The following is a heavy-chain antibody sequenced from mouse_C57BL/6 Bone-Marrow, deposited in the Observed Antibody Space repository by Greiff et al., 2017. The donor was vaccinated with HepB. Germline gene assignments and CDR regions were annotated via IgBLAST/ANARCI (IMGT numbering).Heavy chain of an antibody. CDR1: GYSITSGYY. D-gene: IGHD1-1*01. J-gene: IGHJ1*03. Sequence: EVQLVESGPGLVKPSQSLSLTCSVTGYSITSGYYWNWIRQFPGNKLEWMGYISYDGSNNYNPSLKNRISITRDTSKNQFFLKLNSVTTEDTATYYCARDNYGSSGGYFDVWGTGTTVTVSS. CDR2: ISYDGSN. V-gene: IGHV3-6*01. CDR3: ARDNYGSSGGYFDV.